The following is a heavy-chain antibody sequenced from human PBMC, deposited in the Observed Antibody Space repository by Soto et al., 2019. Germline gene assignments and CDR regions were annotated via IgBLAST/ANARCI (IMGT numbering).Heavy chain of an antibody. V-gene: IGHV4-30-2*01. CDR2: IYHSGST. CDR1: GGSISSGGYS. D-gene: IGHD3-3*01. Sequence: SETLSLTCAVSGGSISSGGYSWSWIRQPPGKGLEWIGYIYHSGSTYYNPSLKSRVTISVDRSKNQFSLKLSSVTAADTAVYYCVRVRIGGPSGYSRAHYFDYWGQGTLVTVSS. CDR3: VRVRIGGPSGYSRAHYFDY. J-gene: IGHJ4*02.